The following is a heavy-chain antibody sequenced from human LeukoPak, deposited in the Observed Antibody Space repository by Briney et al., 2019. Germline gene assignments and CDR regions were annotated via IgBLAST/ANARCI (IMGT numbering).Heavy chain of an antibody. J-gene: IGHJ4*02. CDR1: GGSISSSSYY. D-gene: IGHD2-15*01. CDR3: ARVGVVVAARDNFDY. Sequence: TSETLSLTCTVSGGSISSSSYYWGWIRQPPGKGLEWIGSIYYSGSTYYNPSLKSRVTISVDTSKNQFSLKLSSVTAADTAVYYCARVGVVVAARDNFDYWGQGTLVTVSS. CDR2: IYYSGST. V-gene: IGHV4-39*07.